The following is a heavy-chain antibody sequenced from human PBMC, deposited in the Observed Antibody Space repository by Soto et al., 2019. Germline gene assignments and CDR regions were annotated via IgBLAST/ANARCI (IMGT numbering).Heavy chain of an antibody. Sequence: SETLSLTCTVSGGSISSGGYYWSWIRQHPGKGLEWIGYIYYSGSTYYNPSLKSRVTISVDTSKNQFSLKLSSVTAADTAVYYCARDRDNYGNYYYYGMDVWGQGTTVT. CDR1: GGSISSGGYY. CDR3: ARDRDNYGNYYYYGMDV. J-gene: IGHJ6*02. CDR2: IYYSGST. D-gene: IGHD5-18*01. V-gene: IGHV4-31*03.